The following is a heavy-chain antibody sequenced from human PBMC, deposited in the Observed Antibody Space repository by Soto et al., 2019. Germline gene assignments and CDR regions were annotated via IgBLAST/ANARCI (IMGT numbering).Heavy chain of an antibody. CDR3: ARDQGITTFGVYSMYYYGMDV. CDR1: GYTFTNSG. D-gene: IGHD3-3*01. CDR2: INTDNGNT. J-gene: IGHJ6*02. Sequence: ASVKVSCKASGYTFTNSGIIWVRQAPGQGLEWLGWINTDNGNTNYAQHLQGRVTLTTDTSTSTAYMDLGSLRSDDTAVYYCARDQGITTFGVYSMYYYGMDVWGPGTTVTVSS. V-gene: IGHV1-18*01.